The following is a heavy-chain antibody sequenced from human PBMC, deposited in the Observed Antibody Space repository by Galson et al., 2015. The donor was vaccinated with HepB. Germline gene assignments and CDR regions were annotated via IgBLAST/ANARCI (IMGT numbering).Heavy chain of an antibody. CDR3: ARGSIAALWDY. J-gene: IGHJ4*02. D-gene: IGHD6-6*01. V-gene: IGHV4-30-4*01. CDR2: IYYSGST. CDR1: GGSISSGDYY. Sequence: TLSLTCTVSGGSISSGDYYWSWIRQPPGKGLEWIGYIYYSGSTYYNPSLKSRVTISVDTSKNQFSLKLSSVTAADTAVYYCARGSIAALWDYWGQGTLVTVSS.